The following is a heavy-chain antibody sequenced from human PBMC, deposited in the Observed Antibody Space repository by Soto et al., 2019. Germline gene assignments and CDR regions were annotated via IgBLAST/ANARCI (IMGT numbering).Heavy chain of an antibody. D-gene: IGHD1-26*01. CDR2: ISYDGREE. Sequence: GGSLRLSCAASGFTFSSYPMHWVRQAPGKGLEWLAVISYDGREENFARSVRGRFTISRDNFMNTLFLQMNGLRVEDTAFYFCARDFAGRGPFDPWGPGTLVTVSS. CDR3: ARDFAGRGPFDP. V-gene: IGHV3-30*03. CDR1: GFTFSSYP. J-gene: IGHJ5*01.